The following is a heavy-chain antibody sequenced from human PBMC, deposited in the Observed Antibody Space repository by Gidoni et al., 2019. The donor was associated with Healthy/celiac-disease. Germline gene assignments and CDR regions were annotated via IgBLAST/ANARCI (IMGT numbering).Heavy chain of an antibody. CDR3: ASQFYGDSYDY. D-gene: IGHD4-17*01. Sequence: QVQLVESGGGVVQPGRSLGLSCADSGFTFSSYAMHWVRQAPGKGLEWVAVISYYGINKSYADSVKGRFTIARDNSKNTLYLQMNSLRAEDTAVYYCASQFYGDSYDYWGQGTLVTVSS. CDR2: ISYYGINK. V-gene: IGHV3-30*04. J-gene: IGHJ4*02. CDR1: GFTFSSYA.